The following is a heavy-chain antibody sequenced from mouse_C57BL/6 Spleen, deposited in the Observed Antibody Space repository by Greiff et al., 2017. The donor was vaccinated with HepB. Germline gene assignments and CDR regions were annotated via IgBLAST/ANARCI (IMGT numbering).Heavy chain of an antibody. CDR2: IRSKSSNYAT. Sequence: EVQVESGGGLVQPKGSLKLSCAASGFTFNTYAMHWVRQAPGKGLEWVARIRSKSSNYATYYADSVKDRFTISRDDSQSMLYLQMNNLKTEDTAMYYCVKGSTPFAYWGQGTLVTVSA. V-gene: IGHV10-3*01. D-gene: IGHD1-1*01. CDR1: GFTFNTYA. J-gene: IGHJ3*01. CDR3: VKGSTPFAY.